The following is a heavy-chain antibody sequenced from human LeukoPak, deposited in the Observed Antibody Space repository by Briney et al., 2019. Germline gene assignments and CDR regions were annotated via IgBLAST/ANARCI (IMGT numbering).Heavy chain of an antibody. Sequence: PSETLSLTCTVSGGSISSYYWSWIRQPAGKGLEWTGRIYTSGSTNYNPSLKSRVTMSVDTPKNQFSLKLSSVTAADTAVYYCAASTLDAFDIWGQGTMVTVSS. CDR1: GGSISSYY. CDR2: IYTSGST. CDR3: AASTLDAFDI. V-gene: IGHV4-4*07. J-gene: IGHJ3*02.